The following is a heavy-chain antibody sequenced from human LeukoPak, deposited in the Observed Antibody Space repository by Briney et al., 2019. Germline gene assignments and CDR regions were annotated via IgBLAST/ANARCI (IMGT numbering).Heavy chain of an antibody. V-gene: IGHV1-69*05. Sequence: ASVKVSCKASGGTFSSYAISWVRQASGQGLEWMGGIIPIFGTANYAQKFQGRVTITTDESTSTAYMELSSLRSEDTAVYYCARDHRRRGTLNWFDPWGQGTLVTVSS. D-gene: IGHD3-16*01. J-gene: IGHJ5*02. CDR2: IIPIFGTA. CDR1: GGTFSSYA. CDR3: ARDHRRRGTLNWFDP.